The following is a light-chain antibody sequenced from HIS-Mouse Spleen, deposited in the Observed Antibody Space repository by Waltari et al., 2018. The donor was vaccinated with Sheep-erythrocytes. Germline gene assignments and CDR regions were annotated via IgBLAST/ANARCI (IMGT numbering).Light chain of an antibody. J-gene: IGLJ1*01. CDR3: CSYAGSYNHV. CDR1: SSDAGGYNY. Sequence: QSALTQPRSVSGSPGQSVTISCTGTSSDAGGYNYVSWYQQHPGNAPKLMIYDVSQRPAGVPDRVSGSKSGNTASLTISGLQAEDEADYYCCSYAGSYNHVFATGTKVTVL. V-gene: IGLV2-11*01. CDR2: DVS.